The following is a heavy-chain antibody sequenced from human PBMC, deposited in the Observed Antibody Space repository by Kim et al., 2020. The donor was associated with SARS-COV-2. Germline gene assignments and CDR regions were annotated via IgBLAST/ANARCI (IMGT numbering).Heavy chain of an antibody. CDR3: AKGEQYQDLLRDGMDV. J-gene: IGHJ6*02. V-gene: IGHV3-9*01. D-gene: IGHD2-2*01. Sequence: SVKGRFTISRDNAKNSLYLQMNSLRAEDTALYYCAKGEQYQDLLRDGMDVWGQGTTVTVSS.